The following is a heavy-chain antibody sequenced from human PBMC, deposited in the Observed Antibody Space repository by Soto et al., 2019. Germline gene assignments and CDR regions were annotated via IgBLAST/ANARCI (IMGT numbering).Heavy chain of an antibody. J-gene: IGHJ5*02. CDR2: IDPGDSYT. D-gene: IGHD3-10*01. Sequence: AASMKISYKASRNNFTNYRNSWLRQMPGKGLEGMGRIDPGDSYTKNSPSFQGHVTSSAGNSISTAYLQWSSLKPSDTATYYCATQMRNYNWCCPWGQGTLGTVSS. CDR1: RNNFTNYR. CDR3: ATQMRNYNWCCP. V-gene: IGHV5-10-1*01.